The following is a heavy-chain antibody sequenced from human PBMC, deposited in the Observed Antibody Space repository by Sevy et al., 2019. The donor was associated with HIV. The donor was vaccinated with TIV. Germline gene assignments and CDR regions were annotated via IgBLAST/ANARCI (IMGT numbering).Heavy chain of an antibody. J-gene: IGHJ3*02. Sequence: SETLSLTCTVSGGSISSYYWSWIRQPPGKGLEWIGYIYYSGSTNYNPSLKSRVTISVDTSKIQFSLKLSSVTAADTAVYYCARLAPEEYSSSSAAFDIWGQGTMVTVSS. CDR1: GGSISSYY. CDR3: ARLAPEEYSSSSAAFDI. CDR2: IYYSGST. V-gene: IGHV4-59*01. D-gene: IGHD6-6*01.